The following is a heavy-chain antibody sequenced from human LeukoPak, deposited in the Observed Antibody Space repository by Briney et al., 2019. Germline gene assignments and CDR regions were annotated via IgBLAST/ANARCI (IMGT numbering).Heavy chain of an antibody. Sequence: GSSVKVSCKASGGTFISYAISWVRQAPGQGLEWMGGIIPIFGTANYAQKFQGRVTITADESTSTAYMELSSLRSEDTAVYYCARVLRGYSYGYFDYWGQGTLVTVSS. CDR3: ARVLRGYSYGYFDY. V-gene: IGHV1-69*01. D-gene: IGHD5-18*01. CDR1: GGTFISYA. CDR2: IIPIFGTA. J-gene: IGHJ4*02.